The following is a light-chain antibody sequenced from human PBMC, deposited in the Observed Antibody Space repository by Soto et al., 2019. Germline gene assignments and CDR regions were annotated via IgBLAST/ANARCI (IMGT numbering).Light chain of an antibody. CDR2: EVR. CDR1: SSDIGGYNS. V-gene: IGLV2-14*01. CDR3: SSYTSINTLV. J-gene: IGLJ1*01. Sequence: QSALTQPASVSGSPGQSITISCTGTSSDIGGYNSVSWYQQHPGNAPKLIIYEVRNRPSGVSNRFSGSKSGNTASLTISGLQPEDEADYYCSSYTSINTLVFGTGTKVTV.